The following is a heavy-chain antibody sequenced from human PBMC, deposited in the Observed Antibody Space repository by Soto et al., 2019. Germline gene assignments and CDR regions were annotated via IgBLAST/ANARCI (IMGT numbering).Heavy chain of an antibody. Sequence: QMQLQESGPGLVKPSETLSLTCAVSSASISSEQRWTWVRQPPGKGLEWIGEIHHSGSTNKNPSLKSRVTMSVDKPKNQFSLNLNSVTAADTAVYYCARSFGWYAIDHWGQGTLVIVSS. J-gene: IGHJ4*02. D-gene: IGHD6-19*01. CDR1: SASISSEQR. CDR3: ARSFGWYAIDH. CDR2: IHHSGST. V-gene: IGHV4-4*02.